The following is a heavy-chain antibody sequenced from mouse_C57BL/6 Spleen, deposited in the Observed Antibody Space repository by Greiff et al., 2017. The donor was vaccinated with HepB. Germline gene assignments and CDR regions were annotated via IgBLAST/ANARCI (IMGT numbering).Heavy chain of an antibody. CDR1: GYTFTSYW. V-gene: IGHV1-55*01. Sequence: QVQLKQPGAELVKPGASVKMSCKASGYTFTSYWITWVKQRPGQGLEWIGDIYPGSGSTNYNEKFKSKATLTVDTSSSTAYMQLSSLTSEDSAVYYCARETGTDFDVWGTGTTVTVSS. D-gene: IGHD4-1*01. CDR2: IYPGSGST. J-gene: IGHJ1*03. CDR3: ARETGTDFDV.